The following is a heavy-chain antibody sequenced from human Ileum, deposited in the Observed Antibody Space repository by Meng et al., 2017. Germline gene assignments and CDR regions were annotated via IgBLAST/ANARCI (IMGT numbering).Heavy chain of an antibody. D-gene: IGHD5-24*01. J-gene: IGHJ4*02. V-gene: IGHV4-4*02. CDR2: IYHTGST. CDR1: GGSISTSNW. Sequence: QGQLQESGPGLVKPSGTLSLTCAVSGGSISTSNWWSWLRQSPGQGLEWIGEIYHTGSTTYNPSLESRVTVSVDKSINQFSLRLTSATAADTAVYYCARVSQRDGYNSANFDYWGQGALVTVSS. CDR3: ARVSQRDGYNSANFDY.